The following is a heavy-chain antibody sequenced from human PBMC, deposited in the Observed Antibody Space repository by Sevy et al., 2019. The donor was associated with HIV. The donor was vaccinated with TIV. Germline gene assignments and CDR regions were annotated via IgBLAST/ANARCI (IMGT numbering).Heavy chain of an antibody. D-gene: IGHD3-10*01. CDR2: IYYSGST. J-gene: IGHJ3*02. V-gene: IGHV4-59*01. Sequence: TENLSLTCTVSGGSISSYYWSWIRQPPGKGLEWIGYIYYSGSTNYNPSLKSRVTISVDASKNQFSLKLSSVTAADTAVYYRARGGRGVTTAFDIWGQGTMVTVSS. CDR1: GGSISSYY. CDR3: ARGGRGVTTAFDI.